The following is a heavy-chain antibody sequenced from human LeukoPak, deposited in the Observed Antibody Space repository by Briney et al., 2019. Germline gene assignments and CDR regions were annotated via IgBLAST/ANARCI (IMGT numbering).Heavy chain of an antibody. Sequence: PGGSLRLSCAGSGFTFSDYSINWVRQAPGKGLEWVSSINTTSSSIYYAYAVRGRFTISRDNAKISLYLQMNGLTVEDTDVYYRVRLRRSGDRSYYYYYYDLWGQRILVTVSS. CDR1: GFTFSDYS. CDR3: VRLRRSGDRSYYYYYYDL. D-gene: IGHD3-22*01. J-gene: IGHJ5*02. CDR2: INTTSSSI. V-gene: IGHV3-21*01.